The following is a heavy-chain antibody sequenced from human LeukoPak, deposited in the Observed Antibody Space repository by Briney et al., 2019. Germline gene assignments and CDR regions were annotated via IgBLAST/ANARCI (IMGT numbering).Heavy chain of an antibody. D-gene: IGHD3-22*01. V-gene: IGHV3-21*01. CDR3: AREGGNYYDSSGYYYAPDY. Sequence: GGSLRLSCAASGFTFSSYSMNWVRQAPGKGLEWVSSISSGSSYIYYADSVKGRFTISRDNSKNSLYLQMNSLRAEDTAVYYCAREGGNYYDSSGYYYAPDYWGQGTLVTVSS. CDR2: ISSGSSYI. J-gene: IGHJ4*02. CDR1: GFTFSSYS.